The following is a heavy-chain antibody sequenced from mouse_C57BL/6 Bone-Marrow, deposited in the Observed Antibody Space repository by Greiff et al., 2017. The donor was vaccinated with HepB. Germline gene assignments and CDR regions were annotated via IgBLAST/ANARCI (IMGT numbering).Heavy chain of an antibody. V-gene: IGHV1-85*01. Sequence: VQLQQSGPALVKPGASVKSSCKASGYTFTSYDLNWVKQRPGQGLEWLGWLYPRDGSTKYNDKSKGKANLTGDTSSSTAYMELHSLTSEDSAVYFCARGNYYGSSWYYFDNWGQGTTLTGSS. J-gene: IGHJ2*01. CDR2: LYPRDGST. CDR1: GYTFTSYD. CDR3: ARGNYYGSSWYYFDN. D-gene: IGHD1-1*01.